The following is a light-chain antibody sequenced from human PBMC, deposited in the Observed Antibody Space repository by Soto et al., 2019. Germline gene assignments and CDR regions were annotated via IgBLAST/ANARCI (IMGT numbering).Light chain of an antibody. Sequence: DIQMTQSPSSLSASVGDRVTSCFRRSQSISTYLNWYQQKPGTAPRLLIYRASSVKSGVPPRFSGSGSGTAFTLTISSLRPQDTANYFCQQSYYSRPWTFGHGTKVDIK. CDR1: QSISTY. CDR3: QQSYYSRPWT. J-gene: IGKJ1*01. V-gene: IGKV1-39*01. CDR2: RAS.